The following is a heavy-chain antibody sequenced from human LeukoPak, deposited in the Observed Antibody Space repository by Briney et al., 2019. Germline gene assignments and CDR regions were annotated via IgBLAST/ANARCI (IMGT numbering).Heavy chain of an antibody. D-gene: IGHD6-19*01. CDR1: GFTFDDYA. CDR3: AKDTSSGWYYFDY. J-gene: IGHJ4*02. V-gene: IGHV3-9*01. CDR2: ISWNSGSI. Sequence: SLRLSCAASGFTFDDYAMHWVRQAPGKGLEWVSGISWNSGSIGYADSVKGRFTISRDNAKNSLYLQMNSLRAEDTALYYCAKDTSSGWYYFDYWGQGTLVTVSS.